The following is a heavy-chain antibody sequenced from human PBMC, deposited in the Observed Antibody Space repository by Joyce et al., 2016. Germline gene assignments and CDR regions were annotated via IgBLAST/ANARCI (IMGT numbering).Heavy chain of an antibody. D-gene: IGHD5-24*01. CDR3: ARVGRTGYTCDY. Sequence: EVQLVVSGGGSVQPGGSLRLSCAASGFSFNTYSISWGRQAPGKGLEWLSYISASSGTIYYADAVKGRFTIARDNAKNSVYLQMNSLRDEDTAVYYCARVGRTGYTCDYWGQGTLITVSS. CDR1: GFSFNTYS. J-gene: IGHJ4*02. V-gene: IGHV3-48*02. CDR2: ISASSGTI.